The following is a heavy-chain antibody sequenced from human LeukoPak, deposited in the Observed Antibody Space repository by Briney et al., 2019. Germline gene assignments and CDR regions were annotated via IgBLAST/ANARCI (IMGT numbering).Heavy chain of an antibody. J-gene: IGHJ1*01. D-gene: IGHD2-15*01. V-gene: IGHV3-23*01. CDR1: GFTFPSDA. Sequence: PGGSLRLSCEAPGFTFPSDAMHSVRQAPGKGLEWVSSITSSGDGTFYTDALSGRFTISRDNGKKAVFLQMKNLRRGDSALYYCAKGTDTSGRQSFVTWGQGTLVTVSS. CDR2: ITSSGDGT. CDR3: AKGTDTSGRQSFVT.